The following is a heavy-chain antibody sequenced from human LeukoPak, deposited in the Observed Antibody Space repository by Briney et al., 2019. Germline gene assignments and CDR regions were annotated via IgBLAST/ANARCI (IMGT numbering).Heavy chain of an antibody. J-gene: IGHJ4*03. Sequence: SETLSLTCAVYGGSFTAYYWSWIRQSPGKGLQWIAEVNHRGDTNYNPSVKGRVTISVDTSKNQFSLKVTSLTAADTAVYYCARGPTISETGYFDYWGRGTLVTVSS. D-gene: IGHD1-1*01. V-gene: IGHV4-34*01. CDR1: GGSFTAYY. CDR2: VNHRGDT. CDR3: ARGPTISETGYFDY.